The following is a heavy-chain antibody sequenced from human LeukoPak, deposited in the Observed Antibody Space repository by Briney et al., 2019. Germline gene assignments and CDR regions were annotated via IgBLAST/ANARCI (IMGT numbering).Heavy chain of an antibody. CDR3: ARPRAAAGLGAFDI. J-gene: IGHJ3*02. V-gene: IGHV3-66*04. Sequence: GGSLRLSCAASGFTVSSNSMSWARQAPGKGLEWVSVIYTGGGTYYADSVKGRFTVSRDNSKNTLYLHMNTLRAEDTAVYYCARPRAAAGLGAFDIWGQGTMVTVS. D-gene: IGHD6-13*01. CDR2: IYTGGGT. CDR1: GFTVSSNS.